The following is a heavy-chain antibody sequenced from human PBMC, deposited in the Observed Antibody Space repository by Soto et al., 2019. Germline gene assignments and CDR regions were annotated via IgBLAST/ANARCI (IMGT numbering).Heavy chain of an antibody. V-gene: IGHV3-23*01. CDR2: ISGSGGST. CDR3: AKAPRNWNYDYFDY. CDR1: GFTFSSYA. Sequence: GGSLSLSCAASGFTFSSYAMSWVRQAPGKGLEWVSAISGSGGSTDYADSWKGRCTISRDNSKNTLYLQMNSLRAEDTAVYYCAKAPRNWNYDYFDYWGQGTLVTVSS. J-gene: IGHJ4*02. D-gene: IGHD1-7*01.